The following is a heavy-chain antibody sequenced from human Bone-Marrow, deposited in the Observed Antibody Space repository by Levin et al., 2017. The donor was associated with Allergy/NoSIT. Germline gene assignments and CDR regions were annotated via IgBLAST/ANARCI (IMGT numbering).Heavy chain of an antibody. CDR1: GGSFSNYV. Sequence: KISCKASGGSFSNYVISWVRQAPGQGLEWMGGIIPVFGTANYAQKFQGRVTITADESTSTAYMELTSLRSEDTAIYYCARDQSNYDSLYYWGQGTLVTVSS. CDR2: IIPVFGTA. CDR3: ARDQSNYDSLYY. V-gene: IGHV1-69*01. D-gene: IGHD3-3*01. J-gene: IGHJ4*02.